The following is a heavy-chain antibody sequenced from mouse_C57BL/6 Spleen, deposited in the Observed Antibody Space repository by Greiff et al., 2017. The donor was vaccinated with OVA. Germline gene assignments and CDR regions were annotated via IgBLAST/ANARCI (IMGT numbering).Heavy chain of an antibody. CDR1: GYTFTSYW. D-gene: IGHD1-3*01. V-gene: IGHV1-64*01. CDR3: AREGLKYYFDY. Sequence: QVQLKQPGAELVKPGASVKLSCKASGYTFTSYWMHWVKQRPGQGLEWIGMIHPNSGSTNYNEKFKSKATLTVDKSSSTAYMQLSSLTSEDSAVYYCAREGLKYYFDYWGQGTTLTVSA. J-gene: IGHJ2*01. CDR2: IHPNSGST.